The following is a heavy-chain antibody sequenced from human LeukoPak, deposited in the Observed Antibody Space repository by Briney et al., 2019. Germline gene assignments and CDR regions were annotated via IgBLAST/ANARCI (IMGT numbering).Heavy chain of an antibody. D-gene: IGHD4-17*01. V-gene: IGHV4-59*01. J-gene: IGHJ5*02. CDR3: AREGMTTGGLDT. CDR2: INYSGTT. Sequence: SETLSLTCTVSGGSISSYYWNWIRQPPGKGLEWIGYINYSGTTNYNPSLKSRLTISVDTSKNQFSLKMSSVTAADTAVYYCAREGMTTGGLDTWGQGTLVTVSS. CDR1: GGSISSYY.